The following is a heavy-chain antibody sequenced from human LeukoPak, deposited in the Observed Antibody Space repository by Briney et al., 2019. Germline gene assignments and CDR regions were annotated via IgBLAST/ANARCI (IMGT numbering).Heavy chain of an antibody. D-gene: IGHD3-22*01. V-gene: IGHV3-23*01. CDR3: AKVLIVVVSYYFDY. CDR2: TGASGITI. J-gene: IGHJ4*02. CDR1: GFTFSSYA. Sequence: GGSLRLSCAASGFTFSSYAMSWVRQAPGKGLEWVSGTGASGITIHYAGSVKGRFTLSRDNSKNTLYLQMNSLRAEDTAVYYCAKVLIVVVSYYFDYWGQGTLVTVSS.